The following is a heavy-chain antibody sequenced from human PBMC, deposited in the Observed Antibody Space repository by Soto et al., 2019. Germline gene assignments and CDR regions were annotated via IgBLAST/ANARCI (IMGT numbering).Heavy chain of an antibody. D-gene: IGHD2-8*01. CDR2: ISGSGGST. J-gene: IGHJ6*03. V-gene: IGHV3-23*01. CDR3: EKCLYVGYYYYYMDV. CDR1: GFTFSSYA. Sequence: EVQLLESGGGLVQPGGSLRLSCAASGFTFSSYAMSWVRQAPGKGLEWVSAISGSGGSTYYADSVKGRFTISRDNSKITLYLQMNSLRAEDTAVYYCEKCLYVGYYYYYMDVWGKGTTVTVSS.